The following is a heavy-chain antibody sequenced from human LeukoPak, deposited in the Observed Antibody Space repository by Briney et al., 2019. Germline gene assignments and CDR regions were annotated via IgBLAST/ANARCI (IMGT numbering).Heavy chain of an antibody. Sequence: PSQTLSLTCTVSGGSISSGGYYWSWIRQHPGKGLEWIGYIYYSGSTYYNPSLKSRVTISVDTSKNQFSLKLSSVTAADTAVYYCARDPDGGNWFDPWGQGTLVTVSS. CDR2: IYYSGST. V-gene: IGHV4-31*03. CDR1: GGSISSGGYY. CDR3: ARDPDGGNWFDP. J-gene: IGHJ5*02. D-gene: IGHD4-23*01.